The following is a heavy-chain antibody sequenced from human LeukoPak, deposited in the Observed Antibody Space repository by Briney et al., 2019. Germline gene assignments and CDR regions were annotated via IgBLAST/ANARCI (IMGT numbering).Heavy chain of an antibody. CDR2: ISAYNGNT. Sequence: GASVKVSCKASGYTFTSYGISWVRRAPGQGLEWMGWISAYNGNTNYAQKLQGRVTMTTDTSTSTAYMELRSLRSDDTAVYYCARRANNWNAPRGYFDYWGQGTLVTVSS. J-gene: IGHJ4*02. D-gene: IGHD1-1*01. CDR1: GYTFTSYG. V-gene: IGHV1-18*01. CDR3: ARRANNWNAPRGYFDY.